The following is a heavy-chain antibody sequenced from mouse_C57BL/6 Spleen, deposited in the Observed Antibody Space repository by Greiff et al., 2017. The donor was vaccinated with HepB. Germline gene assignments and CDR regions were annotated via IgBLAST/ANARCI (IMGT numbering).Heavy chain of an antibody. CDR1: GYTFTSYW. Sequence: QVQLKQPGAELVMPGASVKLSCKASGYTFTSYWMHWVKQRPGQGLEWIGEIDPSDSYTNYNQKFKGKSTLTVDKSSSTAYMQLSSLTSEDSAVYYCARFGGNYETGFDYWGQGTTLTVSS. CDR3: ARFGGNYETGFDY. D-gene: IGHD2-1*01. J-gene: IGHJ2*01. CDR2: IDPSDSYT. V-gene: IGHV1-69*01.